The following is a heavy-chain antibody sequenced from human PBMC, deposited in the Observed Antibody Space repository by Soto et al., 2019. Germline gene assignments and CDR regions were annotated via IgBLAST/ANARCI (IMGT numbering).Heavy chain of an antibody. Sequence: GGSLRLSCAASGFTFSSYGMHWVRQAPGKGLEWVAVIWYDGSNKYYADSVKGRFTISRDNSKNTLYLQMNSLRAEDTAVYYCARDRNYGDYVGRFDYWGQGTLVTVSS. D-gene: IGHD4-17*01. CDR1: GFTFSSYG. CDR3: ARDRNYGDYVGRFDY. J-gene: IGHJ4*02. V-gene: IGHV3-33*01. CDR2: IWYDGSNK.